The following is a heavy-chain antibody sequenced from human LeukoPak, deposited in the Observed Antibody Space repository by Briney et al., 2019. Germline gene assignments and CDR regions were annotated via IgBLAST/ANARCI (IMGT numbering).Heavy chain of an antibody. V-gene: IGHV4-39*07. D-gene: IGHD5-18*01. CDR2: IYYSGST. CDR1: GGSISSSSYY. CDR3: ARDRGGYTYSHDY. Sequence: KTSETLSLTCTVSGGSISSSSYYWGWIRQPPGKGLEWIGSIYYSGSTYYNPSLKSRVTISVDTSKNQFSLKLSSVTAADTAVYYCARDRGGYTYSHDYWGQGTLVTVSS. J-gene: IGHJ4*02.